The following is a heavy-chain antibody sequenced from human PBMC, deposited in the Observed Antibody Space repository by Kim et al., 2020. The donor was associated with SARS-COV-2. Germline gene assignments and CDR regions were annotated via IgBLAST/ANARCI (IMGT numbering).Heavy chain of an antibody. V-gene: IGHV3-30*02. Sequence: YANSVKGRFTISRVNSKNTLYLQMNSLRAEDTAVYYCAKGGGRWGSWFDPWGQGTLVTVSS. J-gene: IGHJ5*02. CDR3: AKGGGRWGSWFDP. D-gene: IGHD3-16*01.